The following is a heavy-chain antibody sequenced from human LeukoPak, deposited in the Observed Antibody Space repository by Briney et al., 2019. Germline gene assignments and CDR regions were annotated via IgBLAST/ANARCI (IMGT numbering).Heavy chain of an antibody. Sequence: PGGSLRLSCAASGFTFSSYWMQWVRQAPGKGLVWVSRINSDGSITTYADSVKGRFTISRDNAKNTLYLQMNSLRTEDTAVYYCARGRGIVAAGFEYWGQGTLVTVSS. CDR3: ARGRGIVAAGFEY. D-gene: IGHD6-13*01. CDR2: INSDGSIT. CDR1: GFTFSSYW. J-gene: IGHJ4*02. V-gene: IGHV3-74*01.